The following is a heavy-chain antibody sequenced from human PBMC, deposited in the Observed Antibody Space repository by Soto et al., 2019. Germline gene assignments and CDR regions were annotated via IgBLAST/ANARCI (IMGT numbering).Heavy chain of an antibody. CDR1: GYTFTSYA. Sequence: GASVKVSCKASGYTFTSYAMHWARQAPGQRLEWMGWINAGNGNTKYSQKFQGRVTITRDTSASTAYMELSSLRSEDTAVYYCAIRTWYSSSWYSPDYWGRGTLVTVSS. CDR3: AIRTWYSSSWYSPDY. D-gene: IGHD6-13*01. CDR2: INAGNGNT. J-gene: IGHJ4*02. V-gene: IGHV1-3*01.